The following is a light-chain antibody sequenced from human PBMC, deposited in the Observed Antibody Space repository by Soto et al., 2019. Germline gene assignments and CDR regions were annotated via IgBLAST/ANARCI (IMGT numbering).Light chain of an antibody. CDR2: EVT. CDR1: RSDVGAYNY. V-gene: IGLV2-14*01. Sequence: QSALTQPASVSGSPGQSIAISCTGTRSDVGAYNYVSWYQQHPGKAPKLMISEVTNRPSGVSDRFSGSKSGNTASLTISGLQHEEEADYYCSSFTSSFTLVFGTRTKVTV. J-gene: IGLJ1*01. CDR3: SSFTSSFTLV.